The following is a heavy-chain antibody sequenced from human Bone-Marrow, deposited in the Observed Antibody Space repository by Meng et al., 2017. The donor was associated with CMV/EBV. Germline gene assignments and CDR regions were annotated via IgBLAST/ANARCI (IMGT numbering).Heavy chain of an antibody. Sequence: ASVKVSCKASGYTFTGYYMHWVRQAPGQGLEWMGWINPNSGGTNYAQKFQGRATMTRDTSISTAYMELSRLRSDDTAVYYCARDCGRDEWEIRGWFDPWGQGTLVTVSS. CDR1: GYTFTGYY. CDR3: ARDCGRDEWEIRGWFDP. CDR2: INPNSGGT. V-gene: IGHV1-2*02. J-gene: IGHJ5*02. D-gene: IGHD1-26*01.